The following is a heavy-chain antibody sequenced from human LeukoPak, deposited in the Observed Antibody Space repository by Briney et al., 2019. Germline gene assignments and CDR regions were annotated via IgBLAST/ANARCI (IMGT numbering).Heavy chain of an antibody. CDR3: ARDYKYAFDN. CDR1: GFTFSDYS. D-gene: IGHD5-24*01. Sequence: PGGSLRLSCAASGFTFSDYSMNWVRQAPGKGLEWISYIGSDSGNTNYADSVKGRFTISGDMAKNSLYLQMNSLGVEDTAVYYCARDYKYAFDNWGQGTLVTVSS. V-gene: IGHV3-48*01. J-gene: IGHJ4*02. CDR2: IGSDSGNT.